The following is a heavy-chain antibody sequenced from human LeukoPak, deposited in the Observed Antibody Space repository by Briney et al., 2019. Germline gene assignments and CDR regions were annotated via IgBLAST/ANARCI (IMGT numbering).Heavy chain of an antibody. J-gene: IGHJ3*02. Sequence: SGGSLRLSCAASGFTFSSYSMNWVRQAPGKGLEWVSYISSSSSTIYYADSVKGRFTISRDNAKNSLYLQVNSLRAEDTAVYYCARDHQPPGAFDIWGQGTMVTVSS. V-gene: IGHV3-48*01. CDR1: GFTFSSYS. CDR2: ISSSSSTI. CDR3: ARDHQPPGAFDI. D-gene: IGHD2-2*01.